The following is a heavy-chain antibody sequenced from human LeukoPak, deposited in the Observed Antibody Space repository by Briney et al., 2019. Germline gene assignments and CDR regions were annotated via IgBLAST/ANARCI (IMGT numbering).Heavy chain of an antibody. CDR2: INHSGST. D-gene: IGHD3-22*01. J-gene: IGHJ3*01. CDR3: ARAPGYYHSSASSFDF. Sequence: AETESLPCAVYGGSFSGYYWSWISQPPGKGLEWIGEINHSGSTNYNPSLKSRVTISVDTSKNQFSLKLSSVTAADTAVYYCARAPGYYHSSASSFDFWGQGTMVTVSS. V-gene: IGHV4-34*01. CDR1: GGSFSGYY.